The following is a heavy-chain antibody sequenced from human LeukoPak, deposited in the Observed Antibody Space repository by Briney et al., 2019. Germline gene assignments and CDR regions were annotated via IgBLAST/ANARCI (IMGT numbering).Heavy chain of an antibody. D-gene: IGHD4-17*01. CDR2: IYHSGST. CDR1: GGSISSSNW. CDR3: ARDGHTVTAPFDY. Sequence: SETLSLTCAVSGGSISSSNWWSWVRQPPGKGLEWIGEIYHSGSTNYNPSLKSRVTISVDKSKNQFSLKLRSVTAADTAVYYCARDGHTVTAPFDYWGQGTLVTVSS. V-gene: IGHV4-4*02. J-gene: IGHJ4*02.